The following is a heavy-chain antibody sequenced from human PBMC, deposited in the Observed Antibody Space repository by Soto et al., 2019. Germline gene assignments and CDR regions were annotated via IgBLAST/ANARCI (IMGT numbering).Heavy chain of an antibody. CDR1: GGSISSYY. J-gene: IGHJ6*03. CDR2: IYYSGST. CDR3: ARRYYDILTGNGYYHYHLAV. Sequence: SETLSLTCTVSGGSISSYYWSWIRQPPGKGLEWIGYIYYSGSTNYNPSLKSRVTISVDTSKNQFSLKLSSVTAADTAVYYCARRYYDILTGNGYYHYHLAVWGKGTTVTVS. D-gene: IGHD3-9*01. V-gene: IGHV4-59*08.